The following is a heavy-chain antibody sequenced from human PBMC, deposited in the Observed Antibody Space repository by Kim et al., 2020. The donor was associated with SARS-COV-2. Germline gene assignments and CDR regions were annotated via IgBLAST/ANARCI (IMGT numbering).Heavy chain of an antibody. CDR1: GYTFTSYY. CDR2: INPSGGST. D-gene: IGHD3-10*01. CDR3: ARVFRVQITMVRGVNYGMDV. J-gene: IGHJ6*02. Sequence: ASVKVSCKASGYTFTSYYMHWVRQAPGQGLEWMGIINPSGGSTSYAQKFQGRVTMTRDTSTSTVYMELSSLRSEDTAVYYCARVFRVQITMVRGVNYGMDVWGQGTTVTVSS. V-gene: IGHV1-46*01.